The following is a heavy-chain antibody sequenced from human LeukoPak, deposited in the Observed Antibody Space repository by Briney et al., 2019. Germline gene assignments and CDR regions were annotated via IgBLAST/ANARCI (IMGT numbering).Heavy chain of an antibody. Sequence: ASVKVSCKASGYTFTGYYMHWVRQAPGQGLEWMGWINPKSGGTNYAQKFQGRVTMTRDTSIHTAYMELSRLRSDDTAVYHCAREEYGFDPRGQGTLVTVSS. CDR1: GYTFTGYY. V-gene: IGHV1-2*02. J-gene: IGHJ5*02. CDR2: INPKSGGT. CDR3: AREEYGFDP. D-gene: IGHD2-2*01.